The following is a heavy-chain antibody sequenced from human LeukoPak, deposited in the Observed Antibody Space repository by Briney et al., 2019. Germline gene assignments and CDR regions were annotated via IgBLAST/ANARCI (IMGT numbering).Heavy chain of an antibody. V-gene: IGHV3-21*01. CDR3: ARDFWRTYYYDSSGYYSPFDY. CDR1: GFTFSSYS. D-gene: IGHD3-22*01. J-gene: IGHJ4*02. CDR2: IGSSSSCI. Sequence: GGSLRLSCAASGFTFSSYSMNWVRQAPGKGLEWVSSIGSSSSCIYYADSVKGRFTISRDNAKNSLYLQMNSLRAEDTAVYYCARDFWRTYYYDSSGYYSPFDYWGQGTLVTVSS.